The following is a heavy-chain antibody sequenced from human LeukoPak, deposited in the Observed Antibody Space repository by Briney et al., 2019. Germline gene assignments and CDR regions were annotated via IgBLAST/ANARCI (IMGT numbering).Heavy chain of an antibody. Sequence: SQTLSLTCTVSGGSISSGDYYWTWIRQPPGKGLEWIGYIYYSGGTHYNSSLKSRVSISVDTAKNQFSLNLSSVTAADTAVYYCARDQNKYDSSGYYYYQYGMDVWGQGTTVTVSS. D-gene: IGHD3-22*01. CDR3: ARDQNKYDSSGYYYYQYGMDV. J-gene: IGHJ6*02. CDR2: IYYSGGT. CDR1: GGSISSGDYY. V-gene: IGHV4-30-4*01.